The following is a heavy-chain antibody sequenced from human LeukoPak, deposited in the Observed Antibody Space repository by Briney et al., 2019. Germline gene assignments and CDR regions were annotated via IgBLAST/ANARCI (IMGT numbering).Heavy chain of an antibody. CDR2: ISYTETYI. V-gene: IGHV3-21*04. J-gene: IGHJ4*02. CDR1: AFSLNAYN. Sequence: GGSLRLSCVASAFSLNAYNMNWVRQAPGKGLEWVSSISYTETYIYYADSVKGRFTISRDNAQNSLYLQMNSLRAEDTAIYYCVRDRGTYRPIDYWGQGTLVTVSS. D-gene: IGHD1-26*01. CDR3: VRDRGTYRPIDY.